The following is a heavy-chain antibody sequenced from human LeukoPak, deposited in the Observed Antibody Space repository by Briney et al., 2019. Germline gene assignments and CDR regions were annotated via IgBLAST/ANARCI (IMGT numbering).Heavy chain of an antibody. CDR2: INPNSGGT. D-gene: IGHD1-26*01. CDR3: ARDHLWELHY. CDR1: GYTFTGYY. J-gene: IGHJ4*02. Sequence: GASVKVSCKASGYTFTGYYMHWVRQAPGQGLEWMGWINPNSGGTNYAQKFQGWVTMTRDTSISTAYMELGRLRSDDTAVYYCARDHLWELHYWGRGTLVTVSS. V-gene: IGHV1-2*04.